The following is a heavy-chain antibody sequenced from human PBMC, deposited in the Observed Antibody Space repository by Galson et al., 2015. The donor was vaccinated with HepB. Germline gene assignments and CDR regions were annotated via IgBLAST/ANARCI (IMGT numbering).Heavy chain of an antibody. V-gene: IGHV3-15*01. CDR2: IKSKTDGGTT. Sequence: SLRLSCAASGFTFSNAWMSWVRQAPGKGLEWVGRIKSKTDGGTTDYAAPVKGRFTISRDDSKNTLYLQMNSLKTEDTAVYYCTTDPTIVVGATRGPALYYYGMDVWGQGTTVTVSS. CDR3: TTDPTIVVGATRGPALYYYGMDV. D-gene: IGHD1-26*01. J-gene: IGHJ6*02. CDR1: GFTFSNAW.